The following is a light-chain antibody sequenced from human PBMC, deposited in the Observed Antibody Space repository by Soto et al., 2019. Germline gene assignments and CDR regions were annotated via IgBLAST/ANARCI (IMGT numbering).Light chain of an antibody. J-gene: IGLJ2*01. CDR3: CSYAGSYTLV. Sequence: SYELTQPPSVSVSPGQPASITCSGDKLGDKYTFWYQQKPGQSPVLVIYQDYKRPSGVPDRFSGSKSGNTASLTISGLQAEDEADYYCCSYAGSYTLVFGGGTKLTVL. CDR2: QDY. V-gene: IGLV3-1*01. CDR1: KLGDKY.